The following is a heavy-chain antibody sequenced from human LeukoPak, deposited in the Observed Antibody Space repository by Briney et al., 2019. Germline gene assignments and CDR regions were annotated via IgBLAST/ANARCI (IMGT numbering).Heavy chain of an antibody. D-gene: IGHD2-2*01. Sequence: GGSLRLSCAASGFTFSSYAMSWVRQAPGKGLEWVSAISGSGGSTYYADSVKGRITISRDNSKNTLYLQMNSLRAEDTAVYYCATDRPSWRRSSQRAHLDYWGQGTLVTVSS. CDR3: ATDRPSWRRSSQRAHLDY. J-gene: IGHJ4*02. CDR1: GFTFSSYA. V-gene: IGHV3-23*01. CDR2: ISGSGGST.